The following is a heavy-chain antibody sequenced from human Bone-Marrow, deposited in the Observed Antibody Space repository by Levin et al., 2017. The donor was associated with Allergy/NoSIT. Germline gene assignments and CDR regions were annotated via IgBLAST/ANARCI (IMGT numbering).Heavy chain of an antibody. J-gene: IGHJ4*02. Sequence: SETLSLTCAVYGGSFSGYYWSWIRQPPGKGLEWIGEINHSGSTNYNPSLKSRVTISVDTSKNQFSLKLSSVTAADTAVYYCARGYSRLRYPRYWGQGTLVTVSS. CDR3: ARGYSRLRYPRY. CDR1: GGSFSGYY. V-gene: IGHV4-34*01. D-gene: IGHD2-21*01. CDR2: INHSGST.